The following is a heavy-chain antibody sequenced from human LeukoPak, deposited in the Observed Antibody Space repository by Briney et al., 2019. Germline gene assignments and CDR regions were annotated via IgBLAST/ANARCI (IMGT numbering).Heavy chain of an antibody. D-gene: IGHD4-17*01. CDR3: AREGLSGDYDY. V-gene: IGHV4-30-2*01. CDR1: GGSISSGGYS. J-gene: IGHJ4*02. CDR2: IYHSGST. Sequence: SETLSLTCAVSGGSISSGGYSWSWIRQPPGKGLEWTGYIYHSGSTYYNPSLKSRVTISVDRSKNQFSLKLSSVTAADTAVYYCAREGLSGDYDYWGQGTLVTVSS.